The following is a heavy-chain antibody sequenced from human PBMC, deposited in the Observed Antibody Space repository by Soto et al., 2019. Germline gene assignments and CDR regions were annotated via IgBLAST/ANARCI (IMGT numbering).Heavy chain of an antibody. Sequence: QVQLVQSGAEVKKPGASVKVSCKASGYTFTSYYMHWVRQAPGQGLEWMGIINPSGGSTSYAQKFQGRVTMTRDTSTSTVYMELSSLRSEDTAVYYCARVQYYYDSSGYYCFDYWGQGTLVTVSS. J-gene: IGHJ4*02. CDR1: GYTFTSYY. CDR3: ARVQYYYDSSGYYCFDY. V-gene: IGHV1-46*01. CDR2: INPSGGST. D-gene: IGHD3-22*01.